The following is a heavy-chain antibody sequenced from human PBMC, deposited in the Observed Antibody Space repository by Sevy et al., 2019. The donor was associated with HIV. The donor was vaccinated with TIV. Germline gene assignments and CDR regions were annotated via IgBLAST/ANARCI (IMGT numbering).Heavy chain of an antibody. CDR2: VYYRGTT. CDR1: GGSISSYF. CDR3: ARDSAVIPRGLVY. V-gene: IGHV4-59*13. J-gene: IGHJ4*02. D-gene: IGHD3-9*01. Sequence: SETLSLTCTVSGGSISSYFWTWIREPPGKGLEWIGNVYYRGTTNYYPSLKSRVTMSLDTSKNQFSLDLTSVTAADTAVYYCARDSAVIPRGLVYWGQGAQVTVSS.